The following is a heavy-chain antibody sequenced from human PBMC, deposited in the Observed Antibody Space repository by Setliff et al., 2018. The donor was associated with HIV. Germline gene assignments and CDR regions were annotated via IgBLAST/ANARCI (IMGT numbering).Heavy chain of an antibody. V-gene: IGHV4-34*12. CDR3: ASGRKFITSRASFYYGLDV. CDR1: GDSLNGYS. D-gene: IGHD1-1*01. CDR2: FIHSGNT. J-gene: IGHJ6*02. Sequence: SETLSLTCAVYGDSLNGYSWNWVRQPPGKGLEWIGAFIHSGNTTYNPSVRSRVTTSMDSSMNQFSLKLTSVTAADTAVYYCASGRKFITSRASFYYGLDVWGPGTTVTVSS.